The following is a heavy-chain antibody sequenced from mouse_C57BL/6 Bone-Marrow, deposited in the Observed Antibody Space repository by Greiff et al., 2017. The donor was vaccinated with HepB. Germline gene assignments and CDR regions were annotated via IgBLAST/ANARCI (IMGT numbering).Heavy chain of an antibody. D-gene: IGHD2-3*01. CDR3: ARHDTWYFDV. V-gene: IGHV5-15*04. J-gene: IGHJ1*03. CDR2: ISNLAYSI. Sequence: EVKLEESGGGLVQPGGSLKLSCAASGFTFSDYGMAWVRQAPRKGPEWVAFISNLAYSIYYADTVTGRFTISRENAKNTLYLEMSSLRSEDTAMYYCARHDTWYFDVWGTGTTVTVSS. CDR1: GFTFSDYG.